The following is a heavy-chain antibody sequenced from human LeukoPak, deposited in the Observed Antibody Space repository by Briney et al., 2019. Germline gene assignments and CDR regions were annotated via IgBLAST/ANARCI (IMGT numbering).Heavy chain of an antibody. Sequence: PGGSLRLSCAASRFTVRSYGMHWVRQAPGKGLEWVAVIWFDGSNKYYADSVKGRFTISRDNSKDTLYLQMNSLRAEDTDVYYCARDRDWGCSYCSYWGQGTLVTVSS. V-gene: IGHV3-33*01. CDR2: IWFDGSNK. CDR1: RFTVRSYG. D-gene: IGHD7-27*01. J-gene: IGHJ4*02. CDR3: ARDRDWGCSYCSY.